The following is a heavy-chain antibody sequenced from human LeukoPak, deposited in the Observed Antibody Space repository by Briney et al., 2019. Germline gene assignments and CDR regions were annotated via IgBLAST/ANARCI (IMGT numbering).Heavy chain of an antibody. Sequence: PSETLSLTCTVSGGSISSGGYYWSWIRQHPGKGLEWIGYIYYSGSTYYNPSLKSRVTISVDTSKNQFSLKLSSVTAADTAVYYCARYSSSGEIDYWGQGTLVTVSS. CDR1: GGSISSGGYY. CDR3: ARYSSSGEIDY. D-gene: IGHD6-6*01. J-gene: IGHJ4*02. V-gene: IGHV4-30-4*08. CDR2: IYYSGST.